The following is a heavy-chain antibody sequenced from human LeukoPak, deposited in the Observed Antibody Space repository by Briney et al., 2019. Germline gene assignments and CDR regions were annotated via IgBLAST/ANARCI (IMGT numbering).Heavy chain of an antibody. V-gene: IGHV1-18*01. Sequence: ASVKVSCKASGYTFTSYAMHWVRQAPGQGLEWMGWISAYNGNTNYAQKLQGRVTMTTDTSTSTAYMELRSLRSDDTAVYYCARDERFGEFDYWGQGTLVTVSS. CDR3: ARDERFGEFDY. CDR1: GYTFTSYA. CDR2: ISAYNGNT. D-gene: IGHD3-10*01. J-gene: IGHJ4*02.